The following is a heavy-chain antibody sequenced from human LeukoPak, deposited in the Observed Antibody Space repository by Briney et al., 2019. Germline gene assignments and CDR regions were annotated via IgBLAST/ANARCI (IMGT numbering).Heavy chain of an antibody. CDR3: ARHPSGYSYGRD. Sequence: PSETLSLTCTVSGGSISSYYWSWLRQPPGKGLEWIGYIYYSGSTNYNPSLKSRVTISVDTSKNQFSLKLSSVTAADTAVYYCARHPSGYSYGRDWGQGTLVTVSS. D-gene: IGHD5-18*01. V-gene: IGHV4-59*08. CDR2: IYYSGST. CDR1: GGSISSYY. J-gene: IGHJ4*02.